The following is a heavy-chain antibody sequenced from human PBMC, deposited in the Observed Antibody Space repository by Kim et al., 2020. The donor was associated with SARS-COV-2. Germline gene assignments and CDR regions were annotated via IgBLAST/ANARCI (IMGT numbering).Heavy chain of an antibody. D-gene: IGHD3-9*01. J-gene: IGHJ4*02. CDR3: ARILTGYEGGYFDY. Sequence: NPSLKSRGTISVDTSKNQFSLKLSSVTAAETAVYYCARILTGYEGGYFDYWGQGTLVTVSS. V-gene: IGHV4-30-2*04.